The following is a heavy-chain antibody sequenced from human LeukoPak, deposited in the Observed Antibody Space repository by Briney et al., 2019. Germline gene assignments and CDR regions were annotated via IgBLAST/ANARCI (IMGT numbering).Heavy chain of an antibody. CDR3: AKVSYHYYGSGSYVLDY. Sequence: GGSLRLSYAASGFTFSSYAMTWVRQAPGKGLEWVSAISNSGGSTYYADSVKGRFTISRDNSKNTLYLQMNSLRAEDTAVYYCAKVSYHYYGSGSYVLDYWGQGTLVTVSS. J-gene: IGHJ4*02. V-gene: IGHV3-23*01. D-gene: IGHD3-10*01. CDR1: GFTFSSYA. CDR2: ISNSGGST.